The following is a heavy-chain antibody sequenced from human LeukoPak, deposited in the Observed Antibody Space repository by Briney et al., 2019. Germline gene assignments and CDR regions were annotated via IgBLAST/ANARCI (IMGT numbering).Heavy chain of an antibody. D-gene: IGHD5-12*01. V-gene: IGHV4-39*07. CDR2: IYYSGRT. CDR1: GGSISSSSYF. Sequence: SETLSLTCTVSGGSISSSSYFWDWIRQPPGKGLEWIGSIYYSGRTYYSPSLKSRVTISVDTSMNQFSLKLSSVTAADTAVYYCARDRYSGYRGGDWGQGTLVTVSS. CDR3: ARDRYSGYRGGD. J-gene: IGHJ4*02.